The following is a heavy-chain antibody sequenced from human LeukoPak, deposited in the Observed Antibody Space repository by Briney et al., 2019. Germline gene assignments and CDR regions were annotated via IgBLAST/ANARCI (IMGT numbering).Heavy chain of an antibody. D-gene: IGHD2-15*01. V-gene: IGHV1-69*13. Sequence: ASVKVSCKASGGTFSSYAISWVRQAPGQGLEWMGGIIPIFGTANYAQKFQGRVTITADESTSTAYMELSSLRSEDTAVYYCARDSGGTSCPDYWGQGTLVTVSS. CDR1: GGTFSSYA. J-gene: IGHJ4*02. CDR2: IIPIFGTA. CDR3: ARDSGGTSCPDY.